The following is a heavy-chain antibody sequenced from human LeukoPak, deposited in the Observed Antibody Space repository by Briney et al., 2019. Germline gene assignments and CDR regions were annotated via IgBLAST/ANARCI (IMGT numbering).Heavy chain of an antibody. J-gene: IGHJ3*02. CDR2: ISSSSSTI. D-gene: IGHD6-13*01. Sequence: GGSLRLSCAASGFTFSSYSMNWVRQAPGKGLEWVSYISSSSSTIYYADSVKGRFTISRDNAKNSLYLQMNSLRAEDTAVYYCARSRGIAAAGTDAFDIWGQGTMVTVSS. CDR1: GFTFSSYS. V-gene: IGHV3-48*01. CDR3: ARSRGIAAAGTDAFDI.